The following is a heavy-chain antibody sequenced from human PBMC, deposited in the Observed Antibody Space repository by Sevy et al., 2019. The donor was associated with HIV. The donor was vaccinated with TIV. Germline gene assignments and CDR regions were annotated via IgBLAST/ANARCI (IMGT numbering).Heavy chain of an antibody. CDR2: INDNSGGT. D-gene: IGHD2-21*02. CDR3: AREGFPLAVVTGVNSGFDY. Sequence: ASVKVSCKASGYTFSDYYMHWVRQAPGQGLEWMGWINDNSGGTNYARDFRGRVTMARDTSISTAYMELIGLTFDDSAEYYCAREGFPLAVVTGVNSGFDYWGQGTLVTVSS. J-gene: IGHJ4*02. V-gene: IGHV1-2*02. CDR1: GYTFSDYY.